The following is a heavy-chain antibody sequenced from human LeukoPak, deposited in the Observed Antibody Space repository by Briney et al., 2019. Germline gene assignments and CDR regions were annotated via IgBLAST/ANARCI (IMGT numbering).Heavy chain of an antibody. CDR2: IRDTGTTT. CDR1: GIAFSGYA. V-gene: IGHV3-23*01. D-gene: IGHD7-27*01. Sequence: GGSLRLSCAASGIAFSGYAMTWVRQPPGKGLEWVSDIRDTGTTTHYADSVKGRFTMSRDNSKNTLYLQRNSLRAEDTAIYDCAKPGPLGPGYWGQGTLVPVSS. CDR3: AKPGPLGPGY. J-gene: IGHJ4*02.